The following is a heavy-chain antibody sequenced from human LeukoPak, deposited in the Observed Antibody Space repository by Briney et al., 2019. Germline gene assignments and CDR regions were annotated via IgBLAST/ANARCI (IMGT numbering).Heavy chain of an antibody. J-gene: IGHJ4*02. CDR1: GYTFTGYY. D-gene: IGHD2-2*01. Sequence: ASVKVSCKASGYTFTGYYMHWVRQAPGQGLEWMGWINPNSGGTNYAQKFQGRVTMTRDTSISTAYMELSRLRSDDTAVYYCAREGDYCSSTSCYGYDYWGQGTLVTVSS. CDR2: INPNSGGT. V-gene: IGHV1-2*02. CDR3: AREGDYCSSTSCYGYDY.